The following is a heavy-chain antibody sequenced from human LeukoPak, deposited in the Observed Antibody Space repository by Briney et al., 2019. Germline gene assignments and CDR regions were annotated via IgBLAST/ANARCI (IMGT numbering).Heavy chain of an antibody. D-gene: IGHD3-3*01. V-gene: IGHV1-69*04. CDR3: ARGVTIFGVAIPDNNWFDP. Sequence: ASVKVSCKASGGTFSSYAISWVRQAPGQGLEWMGRIIPILGIANYAQKFQGRVTITADKSTSTAYMELSSLRSEDTAVYYCARGVTIFGVAIPDNNWFDPWGQGTLVTVSS. J-gene: IGHJ5*02. CDR2: IIPILGIA. CDR1: GGTFSSYA.